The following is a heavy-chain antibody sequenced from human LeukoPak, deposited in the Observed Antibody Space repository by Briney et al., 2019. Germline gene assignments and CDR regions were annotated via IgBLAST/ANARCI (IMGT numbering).Heavy chain of an antibody. CDR2: IYYSGST. J-gene: IGHJ4*02. V-gene: IGHV4-59*08. D-gene: IGHD6-19*01. CDR3: ARLDALGYSSGWYYFDY. CDR1: GGSISSYY. Sequence: SETLSLTCTVSGGSISSYYWSWIRQPPGKGLEWIGYIYYSGSTYYNPSLKSRVTISVDTSKNQFSLKLSSVTAADTAVYYCARLDALGYSSGWYYFDYWGQGTLVTVSS.